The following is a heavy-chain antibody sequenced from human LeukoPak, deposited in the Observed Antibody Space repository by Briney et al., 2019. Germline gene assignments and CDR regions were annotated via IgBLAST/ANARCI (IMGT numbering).Heavy chain of an antibody. Sequence: PGGSLRLSCAASGFTFSRNGIHWVRQAPGKGLEWVAFIQYDGSGKYYADSVKGRFTISRDNSKNTLYLQMNSLRAEDTAVYYCAKEGALKRWWAIHPYCSGDSCYYDYWGQGTLVTVSS. CDR3: AKEGALKRWWAIHPYCSGDSCYYDY. J-gene: IGHJ4*02. CDR2: IQYDGSGK. D-gene: IGHD2-15*01. CDR1: GFTFSRNG. V-gene: IGHV3-30*02.